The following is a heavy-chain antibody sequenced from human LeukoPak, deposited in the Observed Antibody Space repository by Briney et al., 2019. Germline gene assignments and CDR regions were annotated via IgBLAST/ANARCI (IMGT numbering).Heavy chain of an antibody. CDR1: GITLNNNA. CDR2: ISINGGTT. J-gene: IGHJ5*02. Sequence: GGSLRPSCAASGITLNNNAMSWVRQAPGKGPEWVSSISINGGTTYYADSVKGRFTISRDNSKNTLYLQMNSLRAEDTAVYYCAKDLRSLYESGNYGWFDPWGQGALVTVSS. V-gene: IGHV3-23*01. D-gene: IGHD3-10*01. CDR3: AKDLRSLYESGNYGWFDP.